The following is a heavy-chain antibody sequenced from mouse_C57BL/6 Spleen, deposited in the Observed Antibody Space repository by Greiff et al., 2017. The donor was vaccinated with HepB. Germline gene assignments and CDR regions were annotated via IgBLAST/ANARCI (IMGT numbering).Heavy chain of an antibody. J-gene: IGHJ1*03. CDR1: GYTFTSYW. V-gene: IGHV1-55*01. CDR3: ARGEYYGSRPWYFDV. CDR2: IYPGSGST. Sequence: QVQLQQPGAELVKPGASVKMSCKASGYTFTSYWITWVKQRPGQGLEWIGDIYPGSGSTNYNEKFKSKATLTVDTSSSTAYMQLSSLTSEDSAVYYCARGEYYGSRPWYFDVWGTGTTVTVSS. D-gene: IGHD1-1*01.